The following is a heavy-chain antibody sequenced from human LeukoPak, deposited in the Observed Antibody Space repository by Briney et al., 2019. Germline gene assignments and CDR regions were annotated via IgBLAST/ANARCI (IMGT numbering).Heavy chain of an antibody. Sequence: GGSLRLSCAASGFTVSNNYMSWVRQAPGKGLEWLSVIYRGGSTYYADSVKGRFTISRDNSKNTLDLQMNSLRAEDTAVYFCARVGYTSGSYYCDFWGQGTLVTVSS. CDR1: GFTVSNNY. CDR3: ARVGYTSGSYYCDF. V-gene: IGHV3-66*01. CDR2: IYRGGST. J-gene: IGHJ4*02. D-gene: IGHD5-18*01.